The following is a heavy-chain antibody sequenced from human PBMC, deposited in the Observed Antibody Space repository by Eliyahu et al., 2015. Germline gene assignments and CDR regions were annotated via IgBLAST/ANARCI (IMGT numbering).Heavy chain of an antibody. V-gene: IGHV1-3*04. CDR3: ARDLEDIVVVPAAMMF. D-gene: IGHD2-2*01. Sequence: QVQLLQSGTEVKSPGASVKISCQASXYTFTKYTLHWVRQPPGHRLEWMGWINTANGDTKFSQKFQDRITITRDTSASTAYMELTSLRSEDTAIYYCARDLEDIVVVPAAMMFWGQGTLVTVSS. J-gene: IGHJ4*02. CDR2: INTANGDT. CDR1: XYTFTKYT.